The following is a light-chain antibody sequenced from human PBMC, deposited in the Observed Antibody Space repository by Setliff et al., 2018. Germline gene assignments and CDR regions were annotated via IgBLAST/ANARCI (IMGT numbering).Light chain of an antibody. V-gene: IGLV2-14*01. CDR2: DVT. Sequence: QSALTQPASVSGSPGQSITISCTGTTSDVGGYNYVSWYQQHSGKAPKLMIYDVTNRPSGVSNRFSGSKSGNTASLTISGLQAEDEADYYCTSYTSTFNDVFGTGTKVTVL. J-gene: IGLJ1*01. CDR1: TSDVGGYNY. CDR3: TSYTSTFNDV.